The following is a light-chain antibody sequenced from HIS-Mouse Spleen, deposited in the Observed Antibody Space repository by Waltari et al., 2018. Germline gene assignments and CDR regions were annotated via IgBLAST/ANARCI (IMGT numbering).Light chain of an antibody. CDR3: CSYAGSSTWV. Sequence: QSALTQPASVSGSPGQSTTISCTGTSSDVGGYNLVSWYQPHPGKAPKLMIYEGSKRPSGVSNRFSGSKSGNTASLTISGLQAEDEADYYCCSYAGSSTWVFGGGTKLTVL. V-gene: IGLV2-23*01. CDR1: SSDVGGYNL. CDR2: EGS. J-gene: IGLJ3*02.